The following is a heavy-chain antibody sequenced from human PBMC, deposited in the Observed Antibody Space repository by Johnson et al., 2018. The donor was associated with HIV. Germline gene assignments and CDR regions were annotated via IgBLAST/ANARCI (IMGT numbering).Heavy chain of an antibody. CDR2: INQDGTEK. CDR1: GFTFSNYW. V-gene: IGHV3-7*05. D-gene: IGHD1-26*01. CDR3: VRGRDSSGDGGAFDI. Sequence: MQLVESGGGLVQPGGSLRLSCVVSGFTFSNYWMSWVRQAPGKGLEWVANINQDGTEKYDLDSEKGRFTISRDNAEDSLYLQMNSLRVDDTAIYYCVRGRDSSGDGGAFDIWGQGTMVTVSS. J-gene: IGHJ3*02.